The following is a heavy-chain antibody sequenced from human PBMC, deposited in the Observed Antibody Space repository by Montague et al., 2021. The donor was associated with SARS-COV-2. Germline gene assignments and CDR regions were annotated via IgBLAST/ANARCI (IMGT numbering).Heavy chain of an antibody. CDR1: GDSFSNFY. CDR3: ASAPRNSYGYWGY. J-gene: IGHJ4*02. D-gene: IGHD5-18*01. V-gene: IGHV4-34*01. Sequence: SETLSLTCAVSGDSFSNFYWSWIRQPPGKGLEWIGEINHSGFADYIPSLESRVTIPLDTSKNQFSLKLNSVTAADMAVYYCASAPRNSYGYWGYWGQGTLVTVSS. CDR2: INHSGFA.